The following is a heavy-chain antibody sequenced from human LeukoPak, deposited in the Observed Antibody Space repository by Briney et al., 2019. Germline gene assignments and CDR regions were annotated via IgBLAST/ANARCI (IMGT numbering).Heavy chain of an antibody. D-gene: IGHD6-13*01. V-gene: IGHV4-59*08. CDR1: GGSISSNY. CDR2: IYYSGST. J-gene: IGHJ3*02. Sequence: SETLSLTCTVSGGSISSNYWSWIRQPPGKGLEWIGYIYYSGSTNYNPSLKSRVTISIDTSKNQFSLNLNSVIAADTAVYYCARPGITAIGNAFDIWGQGTMVTVSS. CDR3: ARPGITAIGNAFDI.